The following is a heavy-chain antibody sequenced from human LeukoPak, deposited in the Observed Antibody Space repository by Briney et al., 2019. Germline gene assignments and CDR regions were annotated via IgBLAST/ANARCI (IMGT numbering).Heavy chain of an antibody. CDR3: ARGGRYDSSGPYYYYGMDV. Sequence: SETLSLTCTVSGGSISSGGYCWSWIRQPPGKGLEWIGEINHSGSTNYNPSLKSRVTISVDTSKNQFSLKLSSVTAADTAVYYCARGGRYDSSGPYYYYGMDVWGQGTTVTVSS. CDR1: GGSISSGGYC. V-gene: IGHV4-39*07. CDR2: INHSGST. D-gene: IGHD3-22*01. J-gene: IGHJ6*02.